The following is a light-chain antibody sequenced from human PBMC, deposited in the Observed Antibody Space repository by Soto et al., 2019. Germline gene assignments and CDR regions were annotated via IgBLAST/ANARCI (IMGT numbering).Light chain of an antibody. J-gene: IGKJ5*01. CDR1: QRVSSTY. CDR2: GAS. V-gene: IGKV3-20*01. CDR3: QQYGTSPRT. Sequence: EIGLTQPPGPLSLSPGERATLSCRASQRVSSTYLAWYQQKPGQAPRLLIYGASSRATGIPDRFSGSGSGTDFTLTISRLEPEDFAVYFCQQYGTSPRTFGQGTRLEI.